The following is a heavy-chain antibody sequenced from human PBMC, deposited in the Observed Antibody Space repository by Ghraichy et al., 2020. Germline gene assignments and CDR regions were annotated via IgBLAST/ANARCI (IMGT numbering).Heavy chain of an antibody. V-gene: IGHV3-23*01. D-gene: IGHD2-2*01. J-gene: IGHJ2*01. CDR3: AKVHCSSTSCYGSDWYFDL. CDR1: GFTFSNYA. Sequence: GGSLRLSCAASGFTFSNYAMSWVRQAPGKGLEWVSAIRDSGHTTYYADSVKGRFTIASDNSKNTLYLQINSLRAEDTAVYYCAKVHCSSTSCYGSDWYFDLWGRGTLVTVSS. CDR2: IRDSGHTT.